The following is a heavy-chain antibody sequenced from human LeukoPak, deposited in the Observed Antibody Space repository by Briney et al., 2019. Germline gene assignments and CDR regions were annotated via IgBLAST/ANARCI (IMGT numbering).Heavy chain of an antibody. CDR3: AKEVYYYGSGSYYSASYIDY. V-gene: IGHV3-23*01. Sequence: SGGSLRLSCAASGFTFSTYAMSWVRQAPGKGMEWVSAISGSGGYTYYADSVKGRFTISRDNSKNTLYLEMNSLRAEDTAVYYCAKEVYYYGSGSYYSASYIDYWGQGTLVTVSS. D-gene: IGHD3-10*01. J-gene: IGHJ4*02. CDR1: GFTFSTYA. CDR2: ISGSGGYT.